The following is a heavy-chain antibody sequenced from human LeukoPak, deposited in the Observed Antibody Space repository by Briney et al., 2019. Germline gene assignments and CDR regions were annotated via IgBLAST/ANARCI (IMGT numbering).Heavy chain of an antibody. CDR1: GGSISTFY. CDR2: FSTSGST. D-gene: IGHD6-25*01. V-gene: IGHV4-4*07. J-gene: IGHJ4*02. Sequence: PSETLSLTCTVSGGSISTFYWSWIRQPAGKGLEWIGRFSTSGSTDYNPSLKSRVTMSVDTSKNQFSLKLSSVTAADTAVYYCARGLPSGYWGQGTLVTVSS. CDR3: ARGLPSGY.